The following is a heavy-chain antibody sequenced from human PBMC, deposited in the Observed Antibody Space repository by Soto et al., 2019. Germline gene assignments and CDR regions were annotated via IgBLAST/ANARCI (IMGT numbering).Heavy chain of an antibody. CDR3: ARGGHIAVVTASFDN. V-gene: IGHV1-46*02. CDR2: IHPSGGGT. D-gene: IGHD2-21*02. J-gene: IGHJ4*02. CDR1: GYTFNTYY. Sequence: QVQLVQSGAEVRKPGASVKVSCKPSGYTFNTYYLHWLRQAPGQALEWMGVIHPSGGGTTYAQKVLGRVTVTRDTSTTPVFMELSSLRSDDTAVYYCARGGHIAVVTASFDNWGQGTLVTVSS.